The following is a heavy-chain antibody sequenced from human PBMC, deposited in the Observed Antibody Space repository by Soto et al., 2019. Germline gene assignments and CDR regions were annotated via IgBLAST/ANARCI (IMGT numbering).Heavy chain of an antibody. CDR3: AKDLGGYSYGLGKYYYYYYGMDV. CDR1: GFTFSGYG. Sequence: GGSLRLSCVASGFTFSGYGMHWVRQAPGKGLEWVAVISYDGSNKYYADSVKGRFTISRDNSKNTLYLQMNSLRAEDTAVYYCAKDLGGYSYGLGKYYYYYYGMDVWGQGTTVTVSS. V-gene: IGHV3-30*18. CDR2: ISYDGSNK. J-gene: IGHJ6*02. D-gene: IGHD5-18*01.